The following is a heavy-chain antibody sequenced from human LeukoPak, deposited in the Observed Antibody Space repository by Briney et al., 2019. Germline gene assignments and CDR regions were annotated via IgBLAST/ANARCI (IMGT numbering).Heavy chain of an antibody. J-gene: IGHJ4*02. Sequence: GGSLRLSCAASGFTFSSYAMHWVRQAPGKGLEWVSAISGSGGSTYYADSVKGRFTISRDNSKNTLYLQMNSLRAEDTAVYYCAKASPSYDILTGHFDYWGQGTLVTVSS. CDR3: AKASPSYDILTGHFDY. D-gene: IGHD3-9*01. CDR2: ISGSGGST. CDR1: GFTFSSYA. V-gene: IGHV3-23*01.